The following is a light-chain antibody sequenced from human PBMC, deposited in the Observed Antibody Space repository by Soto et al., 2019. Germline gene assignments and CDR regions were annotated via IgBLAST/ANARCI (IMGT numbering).Light chain of an antibody. J-gene: IGLJ1*01. V-gene: IGLV2-14*01. CDR3: SSYTSSSSHYV. CDR1: SSDVGGYKY. CDR2: EVS. Sequence: QSALTQPASVSESPGRSITIYCTGTSSDVGGYKYVSWYQQHPGKAPKLMIYEVSTRPSGVSNRFSGSKSGNTASLTISGLQAEDKADYYCSSYTSSSSHYVFGTGTKVTVL.